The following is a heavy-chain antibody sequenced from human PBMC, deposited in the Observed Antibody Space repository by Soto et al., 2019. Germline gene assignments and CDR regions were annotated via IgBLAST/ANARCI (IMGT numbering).Heavy chain of an antibody. CDR3: ARRRNIVATTYYYYSYMDV. CDR1: GGSISSYY. Sequence: SETLSLTCTVSGGSISSYYWSWIRQPPGKGLEWIGYIYYSGSTNYNPSLKSRVTISVDTSKNQFSLKLSSVTAADTAVYYCARRRNIVATTYYYYSYMDVWGKETTVTVSS. D-gene: IGHD5-12*01. V-gene: IGHV4-59*01. J-gene: IGHJ6*03. CDR2: IYYSGST.